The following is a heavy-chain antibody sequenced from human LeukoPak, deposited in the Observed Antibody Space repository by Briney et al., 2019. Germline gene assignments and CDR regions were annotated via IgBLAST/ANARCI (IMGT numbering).Heavy chain of an antibody. Sequence: GGSLRLSCAASGFTVGGSYVSWVRQAPGKGLEWVSLIYTGGNTYYADSVKGRFTISRDNSKNTVYLQMNSLRAEDTAVYYCTRTVEWGAPRDWGQGPLVTVSS. CDR3: TRTVEWGAPRD. V-gene: IGHV3-53*01. CDR2: IYTGGNT. J-gene: IGHJ4*02. D-gene: IGHD3-16*01. CDR1: GFTVGGSY.